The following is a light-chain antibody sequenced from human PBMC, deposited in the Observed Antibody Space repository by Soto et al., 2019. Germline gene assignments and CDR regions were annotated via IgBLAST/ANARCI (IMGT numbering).Light chain of an antibody. CDR1: QSVSGY. Sequence: EIVLPQSPATLSLSPGETSTLSCRASQSVSGYIGWYPQKPGQAHRLLIYADSNRATGIPARFSGSGSGTDFTLTISSLEPEDFSVYYCQQYGSSSWTFGQGTKVDIK. CDR2: ADS. J-gene: IGKJ1*01. V-gene: IGKV3-11*01. CDR3: QQYGSSSWT.